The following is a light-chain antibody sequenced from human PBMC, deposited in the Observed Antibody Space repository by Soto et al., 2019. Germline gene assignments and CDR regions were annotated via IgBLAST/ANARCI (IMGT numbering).Light chain of an antibody. V-gene: IGKV3D-7*01. CDR2: ETS. Sequence: EIVFSQSPGTLSLSPGERATLSCRASHRVSSSYLAWYHQKPGQAPTLLIYETSSRATGIPARFSGSGSGTEFNLTISSLQSEDFGVYYCQQDNNWPRATFGGVTKVDI. CDR3: QQDNNWPRAT. J-gene: IGKJ4*01. CDR1: HRVSSSY.